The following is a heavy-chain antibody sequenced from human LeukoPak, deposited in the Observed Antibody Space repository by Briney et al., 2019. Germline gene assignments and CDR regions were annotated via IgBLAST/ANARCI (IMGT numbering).Heavy chain of an antibody. J-gene: IGHJ4*02. CDR2: IKQDGSEK. V-gene: IGHV3-7*03. D-gene: IGHD3-22*01. CDR1: GFTFSSYW. CDR3: AKVVNSGYYYYFDY. Sequence: GGSLRLSCAASGFTFSSYWMSWVRQAPGKGLEWVANIKQDGSEKYYVDSVKGRFIISRDNAKNSLYLQMNSLRAEDTAVYYCAKVVNSGYYYYFDYWGQGTLVTVSS.